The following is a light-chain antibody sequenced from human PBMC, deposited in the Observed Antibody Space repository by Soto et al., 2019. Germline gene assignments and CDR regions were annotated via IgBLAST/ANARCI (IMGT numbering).Light chain of an antibody. Sequence: QSALTQPASVSGSPGQSITISCTGTSSDVGGYNYVSWYQQHPGKAPKLMIYDVSIRPSGVSNRFSGSKSGNTASLTISGLQDEDEADYCCSSYTSSSTLYVFGTGTKLTVL. CDR2: DVS. CDR1: SSDVGGYNY. CDR3: SSYTSSSTLYV. V-gene: IGLV2-14*01. J-gene: IGLJ1*01.